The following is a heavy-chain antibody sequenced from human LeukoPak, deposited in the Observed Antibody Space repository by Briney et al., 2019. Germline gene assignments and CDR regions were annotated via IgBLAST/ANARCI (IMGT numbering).Heavy chain of an antibody. Sequence: GGSLRLSCAASGFTFSSYGMSWVRQAPGKGLEWVSAISGSGGSTYYADSVKGRFTISRDNSKNTLYLQMNSLRAEDTAVYYCAKALYGHSYGYYFDYWGQGTLVTVSS. CDR3: AKALYGHSYGYYFDY. D-gene: IGHD5-18*01. CDR2: ISGSGGST. CDR1: GFTFSSYG. J-gene: IGHJ4*02. V-gene: IGHV3-23*01.